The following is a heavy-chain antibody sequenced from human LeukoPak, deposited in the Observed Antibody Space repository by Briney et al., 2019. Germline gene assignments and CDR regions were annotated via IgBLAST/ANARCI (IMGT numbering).Heavy chain of an antibody. J-gene: IGHJ3*02. CDR1: GFTFDDYA. V-gene: IGHV3-66*01. D-gene: IGHD3-16*01. CDR2: IYSGGST. Sequence: GGSLRLSCAASGFTFDDYAMHWVRQAPGKGLEWVSVIYSGGSTYYADSVKVRFTISRDNSKNTLYLQMNSLRGEDTAVYYCARRGDYGSAFDIWGQGTMVTVSS. CDR3: ARRGDYGSAFDI.